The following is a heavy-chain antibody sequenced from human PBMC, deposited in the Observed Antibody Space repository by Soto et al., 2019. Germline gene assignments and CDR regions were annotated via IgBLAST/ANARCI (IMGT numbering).Heavy chain of an antibody. J-gene: IGHJ4*02. Sequence: GESLKISCAASGFTFSSYGMHWVRQAPGKGLEWVAVISYDGSNKYYADSVKGRFTISRDNSKNTLYLQMNSLRAEDTAVYYCAKQYGSGSYYRGRGFDYWGQGTLVTVSS. D-gene: IGHD3-10*01. CDR3: AKQYGSGSYYRGRGFDY. V-gene: IGHV3-30*18. CDR1: GFTFSSYG. CDR2: ISYDGSNK.